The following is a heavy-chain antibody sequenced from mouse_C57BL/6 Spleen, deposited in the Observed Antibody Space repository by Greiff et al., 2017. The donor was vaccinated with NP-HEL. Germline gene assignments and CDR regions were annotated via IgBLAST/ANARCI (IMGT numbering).Heavy chain of an antibody. CDR1: GYTFTSYW. CDR2: IYPSDSET. Sequence: VQLQQSGAELVRPGSSVKLSCKASGYTFTSYWMEWVKQRPGQGLEWIGNIYPSDSETHYNQKFKDKATLTVDKSSSTAYMQLSSLTSEDSAVYYCARERDGYSPFAYWGQGTLVTVSA. J-gene: IGHJ3*01. CDR3: ARERDGYSPFAY. V-gene: IGHV1-61*01. D-gene: IGHD2-3*01.